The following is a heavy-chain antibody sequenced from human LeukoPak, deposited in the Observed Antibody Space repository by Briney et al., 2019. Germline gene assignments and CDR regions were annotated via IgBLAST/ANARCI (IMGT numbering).Heavy chain of an antibody. J-gene: IGHJ6*03. CDR3: ASDYYDNLTGYVIMDV. CDR1: GGYISSYY. D-gene: IGHD3-9*01. CDR2: IYFSGST. V-gene: IGHV4-59*01. Sequence: SETLSLTCTVSGGYISSYYWSWIRQPPGKGLEWIGYIYFSGSTNYNPSLKSRVTISVDTSKNQFSLKLSSVTAADTAVYYCASDYYDNLTGYVIMDVWGKGTTVTVSS.